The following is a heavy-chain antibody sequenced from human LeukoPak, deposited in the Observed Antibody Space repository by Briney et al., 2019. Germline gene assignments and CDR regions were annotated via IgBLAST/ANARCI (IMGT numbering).Heavy chain of an antibody. D-gene: IGHD3-22*01. V-gene: IGHV4-59*01. CDR3: ARERRYYDSSGYHYAMDV. J-gene: IGHJ6*02. CDR1: GGSISSYY. Sequence: SETLSLTCTVSGGSISSYYWSWIRQPPGKGLEWIGFISYSGSTNYNPSLKSRVTISVDTSKDQFSLKLSSVTAADTAVYYCARERRYYDSSGYHYAMDVWGQGTTVTVSS. CDR2: ISYSGST.